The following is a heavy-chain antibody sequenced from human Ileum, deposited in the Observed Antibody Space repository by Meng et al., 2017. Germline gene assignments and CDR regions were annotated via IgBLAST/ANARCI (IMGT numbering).Heavy chain of an antibody. V-gene: IGHV3-7*01. CDR2: IKRDGSEK. CDR3: ARDLGYCSGGNCYSVFDF. Sequence: GESLKISCAASGFTFSNYWMTWVRQAPGKGLEWVANIKRDGSEKNYVDSVKGRFTISRDNAKNSLYLQMNSLRAEDTAVYYCARDLGYCSGGNCYSVFDFWGQGTLVTVSS. CDR1: GFTFSNYW. J-gene: IGHJ4*02. D-gene: IGHD2-15*01.